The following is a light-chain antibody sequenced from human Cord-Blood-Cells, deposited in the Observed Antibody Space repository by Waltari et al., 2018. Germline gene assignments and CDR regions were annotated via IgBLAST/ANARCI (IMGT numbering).Light chain of an antibody. Sequence: EIVLTQSPGTLSLSPGERATLSCRASQSFSSSYLAWYQQKPGLGPRVLIYGASSRATGIPDRVSGSGSGTDFTLTISRREPEEFAVYYCQQYGSSPRTFGPGTKVEIK. J-gene: IGKJ1*01. CDR1: QSFSSSY. CDR2: GAS. V-gene: IGKV3-20*01. CDR3: QQYGSSPRT.